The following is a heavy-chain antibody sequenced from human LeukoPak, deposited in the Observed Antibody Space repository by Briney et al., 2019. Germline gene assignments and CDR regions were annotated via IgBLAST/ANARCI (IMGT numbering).Heavy chain of an antibody. D-gene: IGHD6-13*01. CDR1: GFSFSSYS. CDR2: ISTSSSTI. J-gene: IGHJ3*01. Sequence: GGSLRLSCAASGFSFSSYSMNWVRQAPGKGLEWVSYISTSSSTIYYADSVKGRFTISRDNSKNTLHLLLNSLRAEDTAVYYCARDYPLASGTFDVCGQGTLVTVSS. V-gene: IGHV3-48*01. CDR3: ARDYPLASGTFDV.